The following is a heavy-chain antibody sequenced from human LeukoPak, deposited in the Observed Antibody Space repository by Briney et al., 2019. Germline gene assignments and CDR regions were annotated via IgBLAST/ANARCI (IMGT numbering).Heavy chain of an antibody. CDR3: AREDYYGSGSRIGYYFDY. Sequence: ASVKVSCKASGGTFSSYAISWVRQAPGQGLEWMGGIIPIFGTANYAQKFQGRVTITADESTSTAYMELSSLSSEDTAVYYCAREDYYGSGSRIGYYFDYWGQGTLVTVSS. J-gene: IGHJ4*02. D-gene: IGHD3-10*01. CDR2: IIPIFGTA. CDR1: GGTFSSYA. V-gene: IGHV1-69*13.